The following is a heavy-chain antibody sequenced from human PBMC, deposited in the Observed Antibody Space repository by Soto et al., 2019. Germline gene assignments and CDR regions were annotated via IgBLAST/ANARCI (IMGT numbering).Heavy chain of an antibody. V-gene: IGHV3-23*01. J-gene: IGHJ3*02. CDR2: ISYSGGDT. D-gene: IGHD2-15*01. Sequence: EVQLLESGGGLVQPGGSLRLSCAASGFTFSGYAMTWVRQAPGKGLEWVSFISYSGGDTYYADSVQGRFTISSDNSKKSLYLQMDSLSADDTALYYCAKGLGYGRGCSCHIDVFDIWGQGTMVTVSS. CDR1: GFTFSGYA. CDR3: AKGLGYGRGCSCHIDVFDI.